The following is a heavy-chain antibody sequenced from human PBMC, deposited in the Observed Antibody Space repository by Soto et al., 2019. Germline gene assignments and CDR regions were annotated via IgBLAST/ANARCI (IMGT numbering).Heavy chain of an antibody. CDR2: IYYSGST. CDR1: GGSIRSYY. V-gene: IGHV4-59*08. Sequence: QVQLQESGPGLVKSSETLSLTCTVSGGSIRSYYWSWIRQPPGKGLEWIGYIYYSGSTNYNPSLKSRVTISVDTSKNQFSLKLSSVTAADTAVYYCARHWGFWADYWGQGTLVTVSS. J-gene: IGHJ4*02. CDR3: ARHWGFWADY. D-gene: IGHD3-16*01.